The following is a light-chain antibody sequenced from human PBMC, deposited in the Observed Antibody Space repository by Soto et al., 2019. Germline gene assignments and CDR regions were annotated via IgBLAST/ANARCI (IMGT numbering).Light chain of an antibody. Sequence: DIQMTQSPSSLSASVGDRVTITCRASQSISSYLNWYQQKPGKAPKLLIYAASSLQGGVPSRFSGSGSGTDLTLNFSSLQPEDFATYYCQQSYSTPRETFGHGTKVEIK. J-gene: IGKJ1*01. CDR3: QQSYSTPRET. CDR1: QSISSY. CDR2: AAS. V-gene: IGKV1-39*01.